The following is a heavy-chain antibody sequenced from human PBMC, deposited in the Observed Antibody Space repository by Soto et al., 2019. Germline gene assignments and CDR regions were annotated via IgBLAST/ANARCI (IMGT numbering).Heavy chain of an antibody. D-gene: IGHD6-13*01. V-gene: IGHV3-33*01. Sequence: GGSLRLSCAASGFTFSSYGMHWVRQGPGKGLEWVAVIWYDGSNKYYADSVKGRFTISRDNSKNTLYLQMNSLRAEDTAVYYCALEFPPCIAAAGLFDYWGQGTLVTGSS. J-gene: IGHJ4*02. CDR1: GFTFSSYG. CDR3: ALEFPPCIAAAGLFDY. CDR2: IWYDGSNK.